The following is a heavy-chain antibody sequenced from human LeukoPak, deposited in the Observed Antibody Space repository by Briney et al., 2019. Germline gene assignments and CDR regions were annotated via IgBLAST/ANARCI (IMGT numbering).Heavy chain of an antibody. D-gene: IGHD3-3*01. Sequence: ASVKVSCKASGYTFTSYGISWVRQAPGQGLEWMGWISAYNGNTNYAQKLQGRVTTTTDTSTSTAYMELRSLRSDDTAVYYCARDWDDFWSGYLQDDAFDIWGQGTMVTVSS. CDR3: ARDWDDFWSGYLQDDAFDI. V-gene: IGHV1-18*01. J-gene: IGHJ3*02. CDR1: GYTFTSYG. CDR2: ISAYNGNT.